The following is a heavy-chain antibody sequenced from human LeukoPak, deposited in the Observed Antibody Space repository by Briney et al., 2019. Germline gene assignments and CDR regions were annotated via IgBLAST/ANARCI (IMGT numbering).Heavy chain of an antibody. CDR2: ISWNSGSI. D-gene: IGHD3-22*01. Sequence: GGSLRLSCAASGFTFDDYAMHWVRQAPGKGLEWVSGISWNSGSIGYADSVKGRFTISRDNAKNSLYLQMNSLRAEDTALYYCAYDSSGYYQAFDYRGQGTLVTVSS. CDR1: GFTFDDYA. CDR3: AYDSSGYYQAFDY. J-gene: IGHJ4*02. V-gene: IGHV3-9*01.